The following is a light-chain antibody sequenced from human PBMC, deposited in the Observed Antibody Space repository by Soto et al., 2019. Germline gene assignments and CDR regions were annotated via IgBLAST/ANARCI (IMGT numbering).Light chain of an antibody. J-gene: IGLJ1*01. CDR3: QSYDSSLRGV. CDR1: SSNIGAGYD. CDR2: GNS. V-gene: IGLV1-40*01. Sequence: QCVLTQPPSVSGAPGQRVTISCTGSSSNIGAGYDVHWYQQLPGTAPKLLIYGNSNRPSGVPDRFSGSKSGTSASLAITGLQAEDEADYYCQSYDSSLRGVFGTGTEVTVL.